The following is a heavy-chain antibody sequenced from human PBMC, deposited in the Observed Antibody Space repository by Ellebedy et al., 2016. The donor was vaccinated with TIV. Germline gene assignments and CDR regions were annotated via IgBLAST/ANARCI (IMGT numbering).Heavy chain of an antibody. CDR3: ARGYCSSTSCYDGSYYYGMDV. CDR2: INPNSGGT. D-gene: IGHD2-2*01. V-gene: IGHV1-2*04. CDR1: GYTFTGYY. J-gene: IGHJ6*02. Sequence: ASVKVSXXASGYTFTGYYMHWVRQAPGQGLEWMGWINPNSGGTNYAQKFQGWVTMTRDTSISTAYMELSRLRSDDTAVYYCARGYCSSTSCYDGSYYYGMDVWGQGTTVTVSS.